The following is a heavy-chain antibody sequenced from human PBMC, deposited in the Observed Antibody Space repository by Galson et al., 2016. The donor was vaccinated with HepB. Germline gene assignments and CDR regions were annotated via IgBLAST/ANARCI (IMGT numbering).Heavy chain of an antibody. D-gene: IGHD5-24*01. CDR2: IYYSGST. V-gene: IGHV4-59*02. Sequence: ETLSLTCTVSDDSVSTYYWTWIRQSPGKGLEWIGNIYYSGSTNYNPSLKSRVTLSIDTSKNLFSLRLTSVTAADTAMYYCARASGEMATSDFDPWGQGTLVTVSS. J-gene: IGHJ5*02. CDR1: DDSVSTYY. CDR3: ARASGEMATSDFDP.